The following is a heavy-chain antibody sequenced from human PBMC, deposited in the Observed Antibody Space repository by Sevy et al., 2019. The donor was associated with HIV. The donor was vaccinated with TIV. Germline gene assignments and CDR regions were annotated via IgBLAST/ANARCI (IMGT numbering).Heavy chain of an antibody. CDR2: IASTRPTI. V-gene: IGHV3-48*02. D-gene: IGHD6-19*01. CDR1: GFTFSRYS. CDR3: ARPGSGWFEFDS. J-gene: IGHJ4*02. Sequence: GESLKISCVASGFTFSRYSMNWVRQAPGKGLEWVSNIASTRPTIYYADSVKGRFTISRDNAKNSLYLQMYSLREEDTAVYYCARPGSGWFEFDSWGQGTLVTVSS.